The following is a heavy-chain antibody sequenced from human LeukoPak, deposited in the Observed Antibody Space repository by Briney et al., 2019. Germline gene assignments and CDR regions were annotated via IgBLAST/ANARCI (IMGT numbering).Heavy chain of an antibody. CDR3: ARGNIRKKEYYYDSSGLLYYYYYYMDV. D-gene: IGHD3-22*01. CDR1: GGTFSSYA. V-gene: IGHV1-69*13. CDR2: IIPIFGTA. Sequence: ASVKVSCKASGGTFSSYAISWVRQAPGQGLEWMGGIIPIFGTANYAQKFQGRVTITADESTSTAYMELSSLRSEDTAVYYCARGNIRKKEYYYDSSGLLYYYYYYMDVWDKGTTVTVSS. J-gene: IGHJ6*03.